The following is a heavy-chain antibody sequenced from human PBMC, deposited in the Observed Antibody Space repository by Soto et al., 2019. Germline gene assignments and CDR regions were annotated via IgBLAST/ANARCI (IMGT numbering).Heavy chain of an antibody. D-gene: IGHD6-13*01. CDR2: IYYSGST. V-gene: IGHV4-39*01. J-gene: IGHJ4*02. CDR3: ARWSIAAAAGPDKYYFDY. CDR1: GGSISSSSYY. Sequence: PSETLSLTCTVSGGSISSSSYYWGWIRQPPGKGLEWIGSIYYSGSTYYNPSLKSRVTISVDTSKNQFSLKLSSVTAADTAVYYCARWSIAAAAGPDKYYFDYWGQGTLVTVSS.